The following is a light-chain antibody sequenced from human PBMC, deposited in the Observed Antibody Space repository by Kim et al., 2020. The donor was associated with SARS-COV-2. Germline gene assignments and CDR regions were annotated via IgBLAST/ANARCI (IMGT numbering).Light chain of an antibody. CDR1: QSVSTY. CDR3: QQYVSSPVT. CDR2: GAS. V-gene: IGKV3-20*01. Sequence: EIVLTQSPGTLSLSPGERATLSCRASQSVSTYLAWYQQKPGQAPRYLIYGASSRATGTPDRFSGSGSGTDFTLTISRLEPEDFAVYYCQQYVSSPVTFGQGPKLEI. J-gene: IGKJ2*01.